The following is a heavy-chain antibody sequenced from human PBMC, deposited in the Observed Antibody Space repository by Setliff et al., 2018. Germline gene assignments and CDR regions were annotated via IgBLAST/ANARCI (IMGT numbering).Heavy chain of an antibody. Sequence: PGGSLRLSCAASGFTFSNAWMSWVRQAPGKGLEWVGRIKSKTDGGTTDYAAPVKGRFTISRDDSQNSLYLRMNSPKPEDTAVYYCVRASANYYYDHWGQGTLVTVSS. CDR3: VRASANYYYDH. J-gene: IGHJ4*02. D-gene: IGHD1-1*01. V-gene: IGHV3-15*01. CDR1: GFTFSNAW. CDR2: IKSKTDGGTT.